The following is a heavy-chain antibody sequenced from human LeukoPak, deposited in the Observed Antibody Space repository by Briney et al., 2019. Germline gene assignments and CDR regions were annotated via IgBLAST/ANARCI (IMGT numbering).Heavy chain of an antibody. J-gene: IGHJ4*02. D-gene: IGHD1-26*01. CDR1: GFSFDSFA. CDR3: AKDATPYY. Sequence: GGSLRLSCAASGFSFDSFAMTWVRQAPGKGLEWVSGISGSGGSTLYADSVKGRFTISRDNFKNTLHLQMSSLRAEDTAVYYCAKDATPYYWGRGTLVTVSS. V-gene: IGHV3-23*01. CDR2: ISGSGGST.